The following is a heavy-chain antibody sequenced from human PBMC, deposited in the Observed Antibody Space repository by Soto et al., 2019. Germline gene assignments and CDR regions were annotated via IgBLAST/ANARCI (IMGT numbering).Heavy chain of an antibody. J-gene: IGHJ4*02. Sequence: SETLSLTCTVSGGSISSSSYYWGWSRQPPGKGLEWIGSIYYSGSTYYNPSLKSRVTISVDTSKNQFSLKLSSVTAADTAVYYCARHKSETDGRWLDYWGQGTLVTVSS. D-gene: IGHD2-15*01. CDR2: IYYSGST. V-gene: IGHV4-39*01. CDR1: GGSISSSSYY. CDR3: ARHKSETDGRWLDY.